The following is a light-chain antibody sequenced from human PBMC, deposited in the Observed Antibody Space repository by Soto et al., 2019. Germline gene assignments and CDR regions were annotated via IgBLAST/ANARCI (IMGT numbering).Light chain of an antibody. V-gene: IGLV2-14*03. CDR3: SSFTSSGTVV. Sequence: QSVLTQPASVSGSPGQSITISCTGTSSDVGSYNYVSWYQQHPDKAPKLMIYDVSNRPSGVSNRFSGSKSDNTASLTISGLQAEDEADYYCSSFTSSGTVVFGGGTKLTVL. CDR1: SSDVGSYNY. J-gene: IGLJ3*02. CDR2: DVS.